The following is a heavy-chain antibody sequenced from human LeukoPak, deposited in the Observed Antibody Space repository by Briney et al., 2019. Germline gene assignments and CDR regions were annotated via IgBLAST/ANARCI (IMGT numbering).Heavy chain of an antibody. V-gene: IGHV4-38-2*02. Sequence: SETLSLTCTVSGYSISSGYYWGRIRQPPGKGLEWIGSIYHSGSTNYNPSLKSRVTISVDKSKNQFSLKLSSVTAADTAIYYCASARWDYWGQGTMVTVSS. CDR1: GYSISSGYY. CDR3: ASARWDY. J-gene: IGHJ4*02. CDR2: IYHSGST.